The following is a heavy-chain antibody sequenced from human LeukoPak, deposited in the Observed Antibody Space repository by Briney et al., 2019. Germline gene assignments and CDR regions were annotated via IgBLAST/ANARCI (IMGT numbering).Heavy chain of an antibody. Sequence: SQTLSLTCAISGDSVSSSSAAWNWVRQSPSRGLEWLGRTYYRSKWYTDYAESVKSRITINPDTSKNQFSLQVNSVTPEDTAVYYCARGSSRIYYYDSSGYSHAFDYWGQGILVTVSS. V-gene: IGHV6-1*01. CDR2: TYYRSKWYT. CDR1: GDSVSSSSAA. J-gene: IGHJ4*02. CDR3: ARGSSRIYYYDSSGYSHAFDY. D-gene: IGHD3-22*01.